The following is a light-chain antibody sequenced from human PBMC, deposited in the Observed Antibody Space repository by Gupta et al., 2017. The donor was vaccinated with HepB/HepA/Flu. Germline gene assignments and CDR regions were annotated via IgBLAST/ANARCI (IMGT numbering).Light chain of an antibody. CDR1: QSISTY. Sequence: MTQTPSSLSASLGDRVTITCRASQSISTYLNWYQYKPGTVPKLLIFAASILQDGVPSRFSGSGSGTVFTLAISSLQPDDVATYFCQQSRSMPFTFGPGTTVDLK. V-gene: IGKV1-39*01. CDR2: AAS. J-gene: IGKJ3*01. CDR3: QQSRSMPFT.